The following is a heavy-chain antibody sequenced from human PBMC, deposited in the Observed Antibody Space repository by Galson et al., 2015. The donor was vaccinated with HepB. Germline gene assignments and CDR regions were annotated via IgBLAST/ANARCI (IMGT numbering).Heavy chain of an antibody. Sequence: SGAEVKKPGGSLKISCKASGYSFTTHWIGWVRQMPGKGLEWMGIIFPGDSDTRYRPSFQGQVTMSVDKSISTAYLQWSSLKAADTAMFYCARLGGGMTTSLYYYYYMDVWGQGTTVTVSS. J-gene: IGHJ6*03. D-gene: IGHD3-16*01. CDR3: ARLGGGMTTSLYYYYYMDV. CDR2: IFPGDSDT. CDR1: GYSFTTHW. V-gene: IGHV5-51*03.